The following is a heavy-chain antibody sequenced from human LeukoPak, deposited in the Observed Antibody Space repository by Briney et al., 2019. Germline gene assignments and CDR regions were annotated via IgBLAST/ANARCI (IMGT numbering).Heavy chain of an antibody. CDR2: IYTSGNT. V-gene: IGHV4-4*07. J-gene: IGHJ6*02. D-gene: IGHD4-17*01. CDR3: AREGVRYGDYVFYYGMDV. Sequence: SETLSLTCTVSGGSISSYYWSWIRQPAGKGLEWIGRIYTSGNTNYNPSLKSPVTMYVDTSKNQFSLKLSSVTAADEAVYYCAREGVRYGDYVFYYGMDVWGQGTTVTVSS. CDR1: GGSISSYY.